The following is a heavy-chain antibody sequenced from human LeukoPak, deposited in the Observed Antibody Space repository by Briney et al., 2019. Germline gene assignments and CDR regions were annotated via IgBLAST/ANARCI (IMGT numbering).Heavy chain of an antibody. CDR1: GYTFTSYD. J-gene: IGHJ5*02. CDR3: ARVLDYSGWFDP. Sequence: ASVKVSCKASGYTFTSYDINWVRQATGQGLEWMGWMNPNSGNTGYAQKFQGRVTMTRNTSISTAYMELSSLRSEDTAVYYCARVLDYSGWFDPWGQGTLVTVSS. V-gene: IGHV1-8*01. D-gene: IGHD4-11*01. CDR2: MNPNSGNT.